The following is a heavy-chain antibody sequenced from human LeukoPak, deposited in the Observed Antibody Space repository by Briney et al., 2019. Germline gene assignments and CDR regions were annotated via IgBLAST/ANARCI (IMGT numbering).Heavy chain of an antibody. V-gene: IGHV3-74*01. CDR1: GFTFSGAW. CDR2: INSDGSST. CDR3: AREQGYCSSTSCYVGAFDI. Sequence: GGSLRLSCAASGFTFSGAWMHWVRQAPGKGLVWVSRINSDGSSTSYADSVKGRFTISRDNAKNTLYLQMNSLRAEDTAVYYCAREQGYCSSTSCYVGAFDIWGQGTMVTVSS. J-gene: IGHJ3*02. D-gene: IGHD2-2*01.